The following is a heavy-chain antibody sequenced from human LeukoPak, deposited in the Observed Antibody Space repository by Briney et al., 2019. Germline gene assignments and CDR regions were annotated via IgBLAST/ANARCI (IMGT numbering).Heavy chain of an antibody. D-gene: IGHD4-11*01. J-gene: IGHJ4*02. CDR3: ARSNDYSNLFDY. V-gene: IGHV3-53*01. CDR1: GFTLSDYY. Sequence: GGSLRLSCAASGFTLSDYYMSWIRQAPGKGLEWVSVIYSGGSTYYADSVKGRFTISRDNSKNTLYLQMNSLRAEDTAVYYCARSNDYSNLFDYWGQGTLVTVSS. CDR2: IYSGGST.